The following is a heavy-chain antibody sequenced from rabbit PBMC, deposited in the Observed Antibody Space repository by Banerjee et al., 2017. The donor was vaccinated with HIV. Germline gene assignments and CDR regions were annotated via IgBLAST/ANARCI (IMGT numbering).Heavy chain of an antibody. CDR2: INTGSGSA. J-gene: IGHJ3*01. CDR3: ARGLSL. D-gene: IGHD1-1*01. Sequence: QQQLVESGGGLVKPEGSLTLTCTASGFSFSSGYYMSWVRQAPGKGLEWIGCINTGSGSAVYASWAKGRFTISKTSSTTVALQMTSLTAADTATYFCARGLSLWGQGTLVTVS. V-gene: IGHV1S45*01. CDR1: GFSFSSGYY.